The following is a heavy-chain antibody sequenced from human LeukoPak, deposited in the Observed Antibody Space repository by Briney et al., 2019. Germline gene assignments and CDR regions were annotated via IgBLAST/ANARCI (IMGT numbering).Heavy chain of an antibody. Sequence: GGSLRLSCAASGFTFSSYVMHWVRQAPGKGLEWVAIISYDGSNEYYADSVKGRFTISRDNSKNTLYLQMNSLRAADTAVYCCARGKGTSYLSSFGYWGQGTLVTVSS. V-gene: IGHV3-30*04. J-gene: IGHJ4*02. CDR3: ARGKGTSYLSSFGY. CDR2: ISYDGSNE. CDR1: GFTFSSYV. D-gene: IGHD6-6*01.